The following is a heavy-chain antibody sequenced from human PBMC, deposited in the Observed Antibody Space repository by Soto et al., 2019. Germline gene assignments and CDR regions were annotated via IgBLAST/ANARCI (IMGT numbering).Heavy chain of an antibody. Sequence: PSETLSLTCTVTGGSISSSNYFWGWIRQSPVKGLEWIGSCHNSGVTYYNPSLKSRATVDMSKNQISLKLSSVTAADTALYYCVTTSSGYPYWGRGTLVTVSS. CDR1: GGSISSSNYF. D-gene: IGHD3-22*01. CDR3: VTTSSGYPY. V-gene: IGHV4-39*01. J-gene: IGHJ4*02. CDR2: CHNSGVT.